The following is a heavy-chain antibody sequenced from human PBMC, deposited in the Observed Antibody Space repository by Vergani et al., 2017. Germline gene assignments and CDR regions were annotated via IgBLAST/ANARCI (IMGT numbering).Heavy chain of an antibody. V-gene: IGHV5-51*01. Sequence: EVQLVQSGAEVKKPGESLKISCKGSGYSFTSYWIGWVRQMPGKGLEWMGIIYPGDSDTRYSPSFQGQVTISADKSLSTAYLQWSSLKASDTAMYYCARQAREIYYYYGMDVWGQGTTVTVSS. CDR2: IYPGDSDT. J-gene: IGHJ6*02. CDR1: GYSFTSYW. CDR3: ARQAREIYYYYGMDV.